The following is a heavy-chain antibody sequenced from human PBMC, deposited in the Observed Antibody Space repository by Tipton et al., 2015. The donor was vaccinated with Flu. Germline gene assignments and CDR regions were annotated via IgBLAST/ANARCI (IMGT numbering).Heavy chain of an antibody. CDR2: IYHSGST. V-gene: IGHV4-38-2*01. Sequence: TLSLTCAVSGYSISSGYYWGWIRQPPGKGLEWIGSIYHSGSTYYNPSLKSRVTISVDTSKNQFSLKLSSVTAADTAVYYCASYYYDNSGNDAFDIWGQGTMVTVSS. CDR3: ASYYYDNSGNDAFDI. CDR1: GYSISSGYY. D-gene: IGHD3-22*01. J-gene: IGHJ3*02.